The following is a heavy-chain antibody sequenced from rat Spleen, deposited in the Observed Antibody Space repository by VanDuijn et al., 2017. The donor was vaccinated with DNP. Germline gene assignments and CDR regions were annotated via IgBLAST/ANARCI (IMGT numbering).Heavy chain of an antibody. CDR1: RITFSDHN. Sequence: EVQLVESGRGLVQPGRSLKLSCEVSRITFSDHNMAWVRQAPKKGLEWVATIIHDGSSIYYRDSVKGRFTISRDNAKSTLYLQMNSLRSEDTAFYYCARMGSCYWGQGFMVTVSS. V-gene: IGHV5-7*01. D-gene: IGHD1-7*01. J-gene: IGHJ2*01. CDR2: IIHDGSSI. CDR3: ARMGSCY.